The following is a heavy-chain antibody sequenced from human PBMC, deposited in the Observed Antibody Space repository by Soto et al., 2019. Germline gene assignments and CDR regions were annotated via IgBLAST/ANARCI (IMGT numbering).Heavy chain of an antibody. D-gene: IGHD3-10*01. Sequence: PLGSLRLSCVASGLTFGSRAMSWGRQAPGEGLQWVAAITDNGGDAKYADSVRGRFVISRDNSKKTLYLQMTSLTAEDSAMYFCARGSTESYPGSRIFDFWGRGTLVTVSS. CDR1: GLTFGSRA. J-gene: IGHJ4*02. CDR3: ARGSTESYPGSRIFDF. CDR2: ITDNGGDA. V-gene: IGHV3-23*01.